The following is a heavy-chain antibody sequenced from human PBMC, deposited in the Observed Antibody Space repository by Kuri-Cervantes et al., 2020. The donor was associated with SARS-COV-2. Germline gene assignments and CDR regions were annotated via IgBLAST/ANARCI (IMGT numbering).Heavy chain of an antibody. Sequence: GESLKISCAASGFTFSSYSMNWVRQAPGKGQEWVSSISSSSSYIYYADSVKGRFTISRDSAKNSLYLQMNSLRAEDTAVYYCARGVRYYDSSGYYYSNSDDAFDIWGQGTMVTVSS. CDR3: ARGVRYYDSSGYYYSNSDDAFDI. CDR2: ISSSSSYI. D-gene: IGHD3-22*01. J-gene: IGHJ3*02. CDR1: GFTFSSYS. V-gene: IGHV3-21*01.